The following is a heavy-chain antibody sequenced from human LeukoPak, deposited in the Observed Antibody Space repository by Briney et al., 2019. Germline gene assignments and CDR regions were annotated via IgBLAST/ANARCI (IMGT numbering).Heavy chain of an antibody. CDR1: GFTFSTYA. CDR3: AKGEAWGNYIFGS. D-gene: IGHD1-7*01. V-gene: IGHV3-23*01. Sequence: GGSLRLSCAASGFTFSTYAMYWVRQAPGEGLEWVSGISGSGDSTYYADSVKGRFTISRDNSTNTLYLQMNSLRADDTAAYYCAKGEAWGNYIFGSWGQGTLVTVSS. J-gene: IGHJ4*02. CDR2: ISGSGDST.